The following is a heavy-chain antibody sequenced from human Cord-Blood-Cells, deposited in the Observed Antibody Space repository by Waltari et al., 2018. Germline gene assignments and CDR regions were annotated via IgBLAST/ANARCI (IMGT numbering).Heavy chain of an antibody. V-gene: IGHV3-74*01. CDR1: GFHFSSYW. D-gene: IGHD2-21*02. J-gene: IGHJ5*02. Sequence: EVQLVESGGGLVQPGGSLRLSCAASGFHFSSYWMHWVRQAPGKGLVWVSRINSDGSSTGDADSVKGRFTISRDNAKNTLYLQMNSLRAEDTAVYYCARGRVVTQKRHNWFDPWGQGTLVTVSS. CDR3: ARGRVVTQKRHNWFDP. CDR2: INSDGSST.